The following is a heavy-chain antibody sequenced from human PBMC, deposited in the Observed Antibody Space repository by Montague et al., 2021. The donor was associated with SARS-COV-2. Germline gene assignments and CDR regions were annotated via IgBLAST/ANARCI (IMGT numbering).Heavy chain of an antibody. CDR1: GGSISSNY. J-gene: IGHJ5*02. D-gene: IGHD6-19*01. CDR2: IYYRRST. V-gene: IGHV4-59*01. CDR3: ARERQYNRFDA. Sequence: SETLSLTCTVSGGSISSNYWSWIRQPPGKGLEWIGYIYYRRSTNYNPSLKSRITMSVDTSKNQFSLRVSSVIAADTAVYYCARERQYNRFDAWGQGKLVTVSS.